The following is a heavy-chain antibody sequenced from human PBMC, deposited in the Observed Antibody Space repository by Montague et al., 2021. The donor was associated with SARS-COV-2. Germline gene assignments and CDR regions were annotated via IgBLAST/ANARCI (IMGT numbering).Heavy chain of an antibody. CDR1: GGSTSYPNCY. J-gene: IGHJ5*02. Sequence: SETLSLTCTVSGGSTSYPNCYWCWIRQAPEKVLDWIGTIYNSGTTYYNPSLKSRLTISIDTSKNQFSLKLTSVTAADTAVYYCARHRNYGDHSLDNWFHTWGQGTMVTVSS. D-gene: IGHD4-17*01. CDR2: IYNSGTT. CDR3: ARHRNYGDHSLDNWFHT. V-gene: IGHV4-39*01.